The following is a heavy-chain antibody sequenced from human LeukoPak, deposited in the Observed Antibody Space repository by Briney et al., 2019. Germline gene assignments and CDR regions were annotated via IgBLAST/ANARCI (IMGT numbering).Heavy chain of an antibody. CDR2: ISVYNGNT. CDR3: ARDYQRQLYLYYFDY. V-gene: IGHV1-18*01. J-gene: IGHJ4*02. Sequence: ASVKVSCKASGYTFSDYDITWVRQDPGQGLEWMGWISVYNGNTNYAQELQGRVTMTTDTSASTAYMELSSLRSDDTAVYYCARDYQRQLYLYYFDYWGQGTLVTVSS. CDR1: GYTFSDYD. D-gene: IGHD2-2*01.